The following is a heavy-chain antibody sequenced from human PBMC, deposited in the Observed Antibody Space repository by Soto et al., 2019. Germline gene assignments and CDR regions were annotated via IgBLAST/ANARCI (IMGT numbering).Heavy chain of an antibody. CDR3: ARDRRYSSSPGGMDV. Sequence: NPSETLSLTCTVSGGSISSGGYYWSWIRQHPGKGLEWIGYIYYSGSTYYNPSLKSRVTISVDTSKNQFSLKLSSVTAADTAVYYCARDRRYSSSPGGMDVWGQGTTVTVSS. CDR2: IYYSGST. CDR1: GGSISSGGYY. D-gene: IGHD6-6*01. V-gene: IGHV4-31*03. J-gene: IGHJ6*02.